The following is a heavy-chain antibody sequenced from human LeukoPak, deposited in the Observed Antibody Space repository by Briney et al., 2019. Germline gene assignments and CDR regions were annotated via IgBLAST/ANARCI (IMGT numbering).Heavy chain of an antibody. CDR3: ARDGAIVVVPAPPDY. CDR2: INAGNGNT. D-gene: IGHD2-2*01. Sequence: GASVKVSCKASGHTFTSYAMHWVRQAPGQRLEWMGWINAGNGNTKYSQKFQGRVTITRDTSASTAYMELSSLRSEDTAVYYCARDGAIVVVPAPPDYWGQGTLVTVSS. CDR1: GHTFTSYA. J-gene: IGHJ4*02. V-gene: IGHV1-3*01.